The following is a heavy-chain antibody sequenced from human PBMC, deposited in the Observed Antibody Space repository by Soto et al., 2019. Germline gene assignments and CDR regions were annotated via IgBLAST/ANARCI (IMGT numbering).Heavy chain of an antibody. CDR3: ARGQRALITYGPFDP. J-gene: IGHJ5*02. D-gene: IGHD4-17*01. V-gene: IGHV3-23*01. Sequence: GGSLRLYCAASGFTLSSYAMSWVRQAPGKGLEWVSTFSGTGGYTYYADSVKGRFTISRDDSKNTLFLHMNSLRAADTAVYYCARGQRALITYGPFDPWGQGTLVTVSS. CDR1: GFTLSSYA. CDR2: FSGTGGYT.